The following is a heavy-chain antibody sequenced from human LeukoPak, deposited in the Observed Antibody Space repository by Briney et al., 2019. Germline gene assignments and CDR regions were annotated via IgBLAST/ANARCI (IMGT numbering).Heavy chain of an antibody. Sequence: GGSLRLSCAASGFTFSNYGIHWVRQAPGKGLEWVAVISYDGSNKYYADSVKGRFTISRDNSKNTLYLQMNSLRAEDTAVYYCAKVPLSLAVAGTAIDYWGQGTLVTVSS. CDR2: ISYDGSNK. CDR1: GFTFSNYG. J-gene: IGHJ4*02. V-gene: IGHV3-30*18. CDR3: AKVPLSLAVAGTAIDY. D-gene: IGHD6-19*01.